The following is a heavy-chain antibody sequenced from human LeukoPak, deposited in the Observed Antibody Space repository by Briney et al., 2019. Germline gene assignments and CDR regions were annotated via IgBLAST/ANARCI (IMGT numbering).Heavy chain of an antibody. D-gene: IGHD3-10*01. V-gene: IGHV1-69*13. Sequence: GASVKVSCKASVGTFSSYAISWVRQAPGQGLEWMGGIIPIFGTANYAQKFQGRVTITADESTSTAYMELSSLRSEDTAVYYCASSYYGSGSYYNNRRHIHWFDPWGQGTLVTVSS. CDR3: ASSYYGSGSYYNNRRHIHWFDP. J-gene: IGHJ5*02. CDR1: VGTFSSYA. CDR2: IIPIFGTA.